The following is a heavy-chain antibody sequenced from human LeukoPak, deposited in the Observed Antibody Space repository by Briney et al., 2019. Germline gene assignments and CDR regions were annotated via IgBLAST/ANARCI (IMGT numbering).Heavy chain of an antibody. J-gene: IGHJ4*02. CDR1: GGSISSYY. CDR3: ARGGWLRFGGDY. D-gene: IGHD5-12*01. V-gene: IGHV4-59*01. CDR2: IYYSGST. Sequence: SETLSLTCTVSGGSISSYYWSWIRQPPGKGLEWIGYIYYSGSTNYNPSLKSRVTMTTDTSTNTAYMELRSLRSDDTAMYYCARGGWLRFGGDYWGQGTLVTVSS.